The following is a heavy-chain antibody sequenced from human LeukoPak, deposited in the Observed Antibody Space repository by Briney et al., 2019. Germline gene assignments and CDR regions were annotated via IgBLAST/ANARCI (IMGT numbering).Heavy chain of an antibody. CDR1: GVSISSGDYY. Sequence: SETLSLTCTVSGVSISSGDYYWSWIRQPPGKGLEWIGEINHSGSTNYNPSLKSRVTISVDTSKNQFSLKLSSVTAADTAVYYCARGLKRVIAARGYFDYWGQGTLVTVSS. V-gene: IGHV4-30-4*01. CDR3: ARGLKRVIAARGYFDY. CDR2: INHSGST. D-gene: IGHD6-6*01. J-gene: IGHJ4*02.